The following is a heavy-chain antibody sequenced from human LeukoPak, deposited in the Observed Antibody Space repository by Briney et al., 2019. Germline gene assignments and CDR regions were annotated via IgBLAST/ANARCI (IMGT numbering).Heavy chain of an antibody. V-gene: IGHV3-66*01. CDR1: GFTVSSNY. J-gene: IGHJ4*02. Sequence: GGSLRLSCAASGFTVSSNYMTWVRQAPGKGLEWVSVITDGGATYYADSVKGRFTISRDNTENTLYLQMNSLRAEDTAVYYCARAEKWSAIGAFGDWGQGTLVTVSS. D-gene: IGHD3-16*01. CDR2: ITDGGAT. CDR3: ARAEKWSAIGAFGD.